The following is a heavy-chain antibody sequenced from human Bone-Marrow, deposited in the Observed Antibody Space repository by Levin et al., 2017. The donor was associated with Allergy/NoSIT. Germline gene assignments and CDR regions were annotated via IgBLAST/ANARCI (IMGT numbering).Heavy chain of an antibody. J-gene: IGHJ4*02. V-gene: IGHV1-46*01. Sequence: ASVKVSCKASRYTFTSYYMHWVRQAPGQGLEWMGVINPSGGSTKYAQRFQGRVTMTRDTSTSTVTMELSSLRSEDTAMYFCAESSTVISTGEWIFDYWGQGTLVTVSS. CDR3: AESSTVISTGEWIFDY. D-gene: IGHD4-11*01. CDR1: RYTFTSYY. CDR2: INPSGGST.